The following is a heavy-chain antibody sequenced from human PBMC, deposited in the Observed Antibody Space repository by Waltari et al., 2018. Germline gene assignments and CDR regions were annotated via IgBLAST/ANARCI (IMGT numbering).Heavy chain of an antibody. CDR1: GLIFTDYY. CDR2: IDPNGGGT. D-gene: IGHD6-19*01. Sequence: QVQLVQSGAEVKKPGASAKVACKASGLIFTDYYIHWVRQAPGQGLEWMGRIDPNGGGTHYEQKFQGRVTMSRDSSIRTAYMELNRVTSDDTAVYYCARETVAGALDYWGQGTPVTVSS. CDR3: ARETVAGALDY. V-gene: IGHV1-2*06. J-gene: IGHJ4*02.